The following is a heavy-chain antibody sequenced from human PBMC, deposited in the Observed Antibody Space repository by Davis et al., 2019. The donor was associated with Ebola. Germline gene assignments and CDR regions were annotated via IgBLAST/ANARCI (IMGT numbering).Heavy chain of an antibody. J-gene: IGHJ6*02. V-gene: IGHV4-34*01. CDR2: INHSGST. D-gene: IGHD2-15*01. CDR3: ARGRRPSAGRRGYCSGGSCYRYYYYGMDV. Sequence: MPSETLSLTCAVYGGSFSGYYWSWIRQPPGKGLEWIGEINHSGSTNYNPSLKSRVTISVDTSKNQFSLKLSSVTAADTAVYYCARGRRPSAGRRGYCSGGSCYRYYYYGMDVWGQGTTVTVSS. CDR1: GGSFSGYY.